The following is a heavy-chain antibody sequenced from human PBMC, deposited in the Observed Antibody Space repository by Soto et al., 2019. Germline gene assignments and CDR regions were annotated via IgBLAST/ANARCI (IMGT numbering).Heavy chain of an antibody. J-gene: IGHJ4*02. CDR3: AKLASSAVAGHFEY. CDR1: GFTFSSYA. Sequence: WGSLRLSCAASGFTFSSYAMSWVRQAPGKGLEWVSAISGSGGSTYYADSVKGRFTISRDNSKNTLYLQMNSLRAEDTAVYYCAKLASSAVAGHFEYWGQGTMVNVSA. D-gene: IGHD6-19*01. CDR2: ISGSGGST. V-gene: IGHV3-23*01.